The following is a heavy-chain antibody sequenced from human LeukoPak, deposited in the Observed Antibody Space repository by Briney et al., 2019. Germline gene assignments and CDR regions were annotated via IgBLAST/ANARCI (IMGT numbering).Heavy chain of an antibody. V-gene: IGHV4-39*01. CDR3: ARLDTLRQKDYFDY. Sequence: SETLSLTCTVSGGSISSSSYYWAWLRQPPGTGLEWLGSIYYSGSTYYNPSLKSRVTISVDTSKNQFSLKVSSVTAADTAVYYCARLDTLRQKDYFDYWGQGTLVTVSS. CDR1: GGSISSSSYY. J-gene: IGHJ4*02. D-gene: IGHD5-18*01. CDR2: IYYSGST.